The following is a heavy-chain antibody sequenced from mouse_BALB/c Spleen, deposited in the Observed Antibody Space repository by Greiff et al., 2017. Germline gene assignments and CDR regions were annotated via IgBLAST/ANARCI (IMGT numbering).Heavy chain of an antibody. CDR1: GYTFTSYW. Sequence: QVQLQQSGAELAKPGASVKMSCKASGYTFTSYWMHWVKQRPGQGLEWIGYINPSTGYTEYNQKFKDKATLTADKSSSTAYMQLSSLTSEDSAVYYCARSEYDYDALDYWGQGTTLTVSS. CDR3: ARSEYDYDALDY. D-gene: IGHD2-4*01. J-gene: IGHJ2*01. V-gene: IGHV1-7*01. CDR2: INPSTGYT.